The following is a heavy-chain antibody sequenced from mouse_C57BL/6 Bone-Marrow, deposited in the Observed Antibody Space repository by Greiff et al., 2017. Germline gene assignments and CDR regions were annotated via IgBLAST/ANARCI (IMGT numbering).Heavy chain of an antibody. CDR2: IYPRSGNT. CDR3: ARVHGSSPWYFDV. CDR1: GYTFTSYG. D-gene: IGHD1-1*01. J-gene: IGHJ1*03. V-gene: IGHV1-81*01. Sequence: QVQLQQSGAELARPGASVKLSCKASGYTFTSYGISWVKQRTGQGLEWIGEIYPRSGNTYYNEKFKGKATLTADKSSSTAYMELRSLTSEDSAVYFCARVHGSSPWYFDVWGTGTTVTVSS.